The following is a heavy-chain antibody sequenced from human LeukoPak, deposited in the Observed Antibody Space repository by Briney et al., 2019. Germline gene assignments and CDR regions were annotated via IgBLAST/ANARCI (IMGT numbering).Heavy chain of an antibody. D-gene: IGHD3-22*01. CDR2: IYHSGST. V-gene: IGHV4-30-2*05. CDR3: ARGGAYYDSSGLHY. CDR1: GGSISSGGYS. Sequence: PSETLSLTCAVSGGSISSGGYSWSWIRQPPGKGLEWIGYIYHSGSTYYNPSLKSRVTISVDTSKNQFSLKLSSVTAADTAVYYCARGGAYYDSSGLHYWGQGTLVTVSS. J-gene: IGHJ4*02.